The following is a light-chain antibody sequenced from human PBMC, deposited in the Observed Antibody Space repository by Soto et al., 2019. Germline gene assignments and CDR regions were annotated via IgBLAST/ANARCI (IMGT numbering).Light chain of an antibody. CDR3: QQYGTSPPT. CDR2: GVS. J-gene: IGKJ2*01. Sequence: EIVLTQFPGALSLSLGEGATLSCRASQRVSSDSLAWYRQKLGQAPRLLIFGVSKRATGVPDRFSGGGSGTDFTRTISRLEPQDSAVYYCQQYGTSPPTFGQGTRLEIQ. V-gene: IGKV3-20*01. CDR1: QRVSSDS.